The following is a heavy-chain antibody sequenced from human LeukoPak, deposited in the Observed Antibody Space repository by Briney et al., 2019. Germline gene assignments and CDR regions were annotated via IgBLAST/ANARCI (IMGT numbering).Heavy chain of an antibody. D-gene: IGHD2-15*01. CDR2: IYTSGRT. CDR3: ARHASEGVVVVAATWFDP. V-gene: IGHV4-61*02. CDR1: GGSITFGSYY. Sequence: SQTLSLTCTVSGGSITFGSYYWTWIRQPAGKGLEWIGRIYTSGRTFYNPSLKSRVTISMDTSMNQFSLKLSSVTAADTAVYYCARHASEGVVVVAATWFDPWGQGTLVTVSS. J-gene: IGHJ5*02.